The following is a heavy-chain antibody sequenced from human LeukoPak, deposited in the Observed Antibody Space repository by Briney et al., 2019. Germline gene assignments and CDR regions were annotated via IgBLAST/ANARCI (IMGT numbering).Heavy chain of an antibody. J-gene: IGHJ4*02. Sequence: ALVKVSCKASGYTFTGYYMHWVRQAPGQGLEWMGWINPNSGGTNYAQKFQGRVTMTRDTSISTAYMELSRLRSDDTAVYYCARTNDYSNPHFDYWGQGTLVTVSS. V-gene: IGHV1-2*02. CDR2: INPNSGGT. D-gene: IGHD4-11*01. CDR3: ARTNDYSNPHFDY. CDR1: GYTFTGYY.